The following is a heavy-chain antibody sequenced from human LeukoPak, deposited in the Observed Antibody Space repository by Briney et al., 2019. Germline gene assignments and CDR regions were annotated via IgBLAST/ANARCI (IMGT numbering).Heavy chain of an antibody. CDR3: ARDCGHSRGSNYGYFDY. V-gene: IGHV3-7*01. D-gene: IGHD5-18*01. CDR2: IKQDGSEK. Sequence: PGGSLRLSCAASGFTFSTFWMTWVRQAPGKGLEWVANIKQDGSEKYYVDSVKGRFTISRDNAKNSLYLQMNSLRAEDTAVYYCARDCGHSRGSNYGYFDYRGQGTLVTVSS. CDR1: GFTFSTFW. J-gene: IGHJ4*02.